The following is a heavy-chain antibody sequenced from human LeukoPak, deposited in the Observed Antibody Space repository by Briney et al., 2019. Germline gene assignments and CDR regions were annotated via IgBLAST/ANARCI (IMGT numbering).Heavy chain of an antibody. Sequence: SETLSLTCTVSGGSISSYYWSWIRQPPGKGLEWIGYIYYSGSTNYNPSLKSRVTISVDTSKNQFSLKLSSVTAADTAVYYCARVLSSSWTPGGMDVWGQGTTVTVSS. V-gene: IGHV4-59*01. CDR3: ARVLSSSWTPGGMDV. J-gene: IGHJ6*02. CDR2: IYYSGST. CDR1: GGSISSYY. D-gene: IGHD6-13*01.